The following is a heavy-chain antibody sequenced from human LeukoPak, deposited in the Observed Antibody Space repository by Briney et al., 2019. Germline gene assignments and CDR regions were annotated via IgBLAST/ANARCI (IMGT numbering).Heavy chain of an antibody. V-gene: IGHV4-61*02. J-gene: IGHJ4*02. Sequence: SETLSLTCTVSGDSISSGSYYWSWIRQPAGEGLEWIGRISRSGSTNYSPSLKSRVTISVDTSTNQFSLRLSSVTSADTAVYYCASGSSFDSSGRGFDYWGQGTLVTVSS. CDR2: ISRSGST. CDR3: ASGSSFDSSGRGFDY. D-gene: IGHD3-22*01. CDR1: GDSISSGSYY.